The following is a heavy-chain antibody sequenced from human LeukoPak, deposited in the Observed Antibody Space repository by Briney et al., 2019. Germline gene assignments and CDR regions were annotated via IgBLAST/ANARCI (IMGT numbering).Heavy chain of an antibody. J-gene: IGHJ3*02. D-gene: IGHD2-8*01. CDR1: GVSISTYY. V-gene: IGHV4-59*08. CDR3: AKAVGFGCTHS. CDR2: IYHSGST. Sequence: SETLSLTCAASGVSISTYYWTWVRQPPGKGLEWIGYIYHSGSTNYNPSLKSRVTISVDTSKNQFSLKLSSVTAADTGGYYCAKAVGFGCTHSWGEWTMVTVSS.